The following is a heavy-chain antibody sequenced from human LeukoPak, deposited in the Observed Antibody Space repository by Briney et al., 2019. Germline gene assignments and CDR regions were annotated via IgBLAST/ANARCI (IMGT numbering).Heavy chain of an antibody. CDR3: ASNPVRNPPHYYDSSGYYYYFDY. D-gene: IGHD3-22*01. Sequence: KPSETLSLTCAVYGGSFSGYYWSWIRQPPGKGLEWIGEINHSGSTNYNPSLKSRVTISVDTSKNQFSLKLSSVTAADTAVYYCASNPVRNPPHYYDSSGYYYYFDYWGQGTLVTVSS. V-gene: IGHV4-34*01. J-gene: IGHJ4*02. CDR1: GGSFSGYY. CDR2: INHSGST.